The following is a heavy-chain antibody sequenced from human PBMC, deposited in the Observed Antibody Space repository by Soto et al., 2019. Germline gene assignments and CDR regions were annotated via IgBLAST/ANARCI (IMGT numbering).Heavy chain of an antibody. CDR1: GASISGFY. D-gene: IGHD1-1*01. J-gene: IGHJ5*02. Sequence: KTSETLSLTCTVSGASISGFYWSWIRKSAGKGLEWIGRIYATGTTDYNPSLKSRVMMSVDTSKKQFSLKLRSVTAADTAVYYCVRDATKTLREWFDPWGQGISVTVSS. CDR3: VRDATKTLREWFDP. CDR2: IYATGTT. V-gene: IGHV4-4*07.